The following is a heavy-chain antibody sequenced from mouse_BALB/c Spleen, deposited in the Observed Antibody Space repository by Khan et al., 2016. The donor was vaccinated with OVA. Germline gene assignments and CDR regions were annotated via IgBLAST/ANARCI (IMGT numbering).Heavy chain of an antibody. V-gene: IGHV2-2*02. Sequence: QLQLEESGPGLVQPSQSLSITCTVSGFSLNNYSVHWVRQSPGKGLEWLGVIWSAGSTDYNAAFISRLTISKDNSRSQVFFKMNSLQPTDTAIYYCARRGYVYGRGAVFAYWGQRTLVTVSA. CDR1: GFSLNNYS. CDR2: IWSAGST. CDR3: ARRGYVYGRGAVFAY. J-gene: IGHJ3*01. D-gene: IGHD1-2*01.